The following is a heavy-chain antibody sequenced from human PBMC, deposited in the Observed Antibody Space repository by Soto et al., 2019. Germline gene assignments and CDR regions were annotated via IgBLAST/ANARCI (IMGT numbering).Heavy chain of an antibody. CDR3: AHSYCRGGSCYWVVNWFDP. D-gene: IGHD2-15*01. CDR1: GFSLSTSGVG. Sequence: QITLKESGPTLVKPTQTLTLTCTFSGFSLSTSGVGVGWIRQPPGKALEWLALIYWNDDKRYSPSLKSRLTITKDTSKNQVVLTMTIMDPVDTATYYCAHSYCRGGSCYWVVNWFDPWGQGTLVTVSS. CDR2: IYWNDDK. V-gene: IGHV2-5*01. J-gene: IGHJ5*02.